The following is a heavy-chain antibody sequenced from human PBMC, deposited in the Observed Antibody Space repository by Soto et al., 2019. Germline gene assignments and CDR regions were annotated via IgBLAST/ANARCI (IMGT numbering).Heavy chain of an antibody. D-gene: IGHD6-19*01. J-gene: IGHJ4*02. CDR2: IFYGGST. V-gene: IGHV4-39*01. CDR1: GGSISSSTYY. CDR3: ASLGGWLDEKSDF. Sequence: QLQLQESGPGLVKPSETLSLTCAVSGGSISSSTYYWGWIRQPPGRGLEWIGSIFYGGSTSYNPSLKSRVTISQDTSKNQFFLRLSSVTAADTGVYFCASLGGWLDEKSDFWGQGTLVTVSS.